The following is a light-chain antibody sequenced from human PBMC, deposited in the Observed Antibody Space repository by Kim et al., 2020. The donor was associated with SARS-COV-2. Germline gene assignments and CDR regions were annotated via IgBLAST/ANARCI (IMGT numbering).Light chain of an antibody. CDR1: KSVNTD. CDR3: QQRWRWPLT. J-gene: IGKJ4*01. V-gene: IGKV3-11*01. Sequence: SLSPGERATLSCRASKSVNTDLAWYQHKSGQAPRLLIYDTSNRAPAIPARFSGSGSGTDFTLTIDTLEPEDVAVYYCQQRWRWPLTFGGGTRLEI. CDR2: DTS.